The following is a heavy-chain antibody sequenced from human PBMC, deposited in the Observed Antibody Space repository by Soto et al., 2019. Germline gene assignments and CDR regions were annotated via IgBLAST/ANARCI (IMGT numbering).Heavy chain of an antibody. J-gene: IGHJ4*02. V-gene: IGHV4-61*01. D-gene: IGHD3-22*01. CDR3: ARDSSGRHDY. CDR2: IYQSGTT. CDR1: GGSVRSGSYY. Sequence: SETLSLTCSVSGGSVRSGSYYWTWIRQPPGKGREWIGYIYQSGTTNSNASLKSRVTISIDTSKNQFFLKLNSVTAADTAVYYCARDSSGRHDYWGQGTLVTVSS.